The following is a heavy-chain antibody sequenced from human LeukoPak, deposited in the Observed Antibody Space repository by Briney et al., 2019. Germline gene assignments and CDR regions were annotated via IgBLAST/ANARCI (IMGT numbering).Heavy chain of an antibody. Sequence: ASVKVSCKASGYTFTGYYMHWVRQAPGQGLEWMGWINPNSGGTNYAQKFQGRVTMTRDTSISTAYMELSRLRSDDTAVCYCAREDPIVGASFDYWGQGTLVTVSS. CDR1: GYTFTGYY. J-gene: IGHJ4*02. CDR3: AREDPIVGASFDY. V-gene: IGHV1-2*02. D-gene: IGHD1-26*01. CDR2: INPNSGGT.